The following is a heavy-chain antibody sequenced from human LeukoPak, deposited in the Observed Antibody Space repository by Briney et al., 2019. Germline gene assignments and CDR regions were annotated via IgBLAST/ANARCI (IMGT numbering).Heavy chain of an antibody. J-gene: IGHJ4*02. CDR3: ARGDTVFGVVISFLGDY. D-gene: IGHD3-3*01. V-gene: IGHV1-18*01. CDR1: GYTFTNYG. CDR2: ISAYNGNT. Sequence: ASVKVSCKASGYTFTNYGISWVRQAPGQGLEWMGWISAYNGNTNYAQNLQGRVTMTTDTSTSTAYMELRSLRSDDTAVYYCARGDTVFGVVISFLGDYWGQGALVTVSS.